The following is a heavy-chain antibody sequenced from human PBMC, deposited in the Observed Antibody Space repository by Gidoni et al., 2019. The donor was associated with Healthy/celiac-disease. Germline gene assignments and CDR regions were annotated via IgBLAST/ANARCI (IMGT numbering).Heavy chain of an antibody. CDR1: GGSFSGYY. CDR3: ASEPLPPGAFDI. Sequence: QVQLQQWGAGLLKPSETLSLTCAVYGGSFSGYYWSWIRQPPGTGLEWIGEINHSGSTNYNPSLKRRVTISVDTSKNQFSLKLSSVTAADTAVYYWASEPLPPGAFDIWGQGTMVTVSS. D-gene: IGHD3-10*01. CDR2: INHSGST. J-gene: IGHJ3*02. V-gene: IGHV4-34*01.